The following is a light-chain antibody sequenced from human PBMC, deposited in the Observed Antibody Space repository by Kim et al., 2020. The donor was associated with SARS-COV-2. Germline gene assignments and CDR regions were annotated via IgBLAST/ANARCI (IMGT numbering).Light chain of an antibody. CDR3: HQYDDWPPGT. Sequence: CAGEKAHLPLRARQRCKKKLGRDQEKPGQGPKLPLLGASTGATGIPARFSGSGSGTEFTLTISSLQSEDFAVYYCHQYDDWPPGTFGQGTKVDIK. J-gene: IGKJ1*01. CDR1: QRCKKK. V-gene: IGKV3-15*01. CDR2: GAS.